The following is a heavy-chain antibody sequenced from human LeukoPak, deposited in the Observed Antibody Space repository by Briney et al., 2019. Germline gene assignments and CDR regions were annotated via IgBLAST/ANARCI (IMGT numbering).Heavy chain of an antibody. V-gene: IGHV3-53*01. CDR2: IYSGGST. CDR3: ARWNGGTIIDY. J-gene: IGHJ4*02. D-gene: IGHD2-15*01. CDR1: GFTFSSYG. Sequence: TGGSLRLSCAASGFTFSSYGMHWVRQAPGKGLEWVSVIYSGGSTYYADSVKGRFTISRDNSKNTLYLQMNSLRAEDTAVYYCARWNGGTIIDYWGQGTLVTVSS.